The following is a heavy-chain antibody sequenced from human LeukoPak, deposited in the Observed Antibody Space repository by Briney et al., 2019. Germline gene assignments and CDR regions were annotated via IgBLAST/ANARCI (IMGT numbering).Heavy chain of an antibody. V-gene: IGHV3-21*01. J-gene: IGHJ4*02. CDR3: ASVRHGAY. CDR1: GFTFSSYS. Sequence: GGSLRLSCAASGFTFSSYSMNWVRQAPGKGLEWVSSISSSSSYIYYAGSVKGRFTISRDNAKNSLYLQMNSLRAEDTAVYYCASVRHGAYWGQGTLVTVSS. D-gene: IGHD1-26*01. CDR2: ISSSSSYI.